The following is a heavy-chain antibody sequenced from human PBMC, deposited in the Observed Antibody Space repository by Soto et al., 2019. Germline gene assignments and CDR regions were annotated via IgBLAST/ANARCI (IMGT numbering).Heavy chain of an antibody. V-gene: IGHV3-23*01. Sequence: EVQLLESGGGFVQPGGSLRLSCAASGFIFSNYAMTWVRQAPGKGLEWVSAITSTGSSTYYADSVKGRFTISRDNSKMTLYLQINSLTAEDTAVYYCAKGAEGYVVSSLDYWGQGTLVTVSS. CDR1: GFIFSNYA. J-gene: IGHJ4*02. CDR3: AKGAEGYVVSSLDY. CDR2: ITSTGSST. D-gene: IGHD5-12*01.